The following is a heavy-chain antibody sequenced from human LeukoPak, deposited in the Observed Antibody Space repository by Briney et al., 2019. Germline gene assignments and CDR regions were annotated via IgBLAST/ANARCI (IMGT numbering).Heavy chain of an antibody. CDR2: IKQDGSEK. Sequence: EGSLRLSCAASGFTFSNFWMHWVRQAPGKGLEWVANIKQDGSEKYYVDSVKGRFTISRDNAKNSLYPQMSSLRVDDTAVYYCAKAASSSWPSYYYGMGVWGQGTTVTVSS. J-gene: IGHJ6*02. CDR3: AKAASSSWPSYYYGMGV. CDR1: GFTFSNFW. V-gene: IGHV3-7*03. D-gene: IGHD6-13*01.